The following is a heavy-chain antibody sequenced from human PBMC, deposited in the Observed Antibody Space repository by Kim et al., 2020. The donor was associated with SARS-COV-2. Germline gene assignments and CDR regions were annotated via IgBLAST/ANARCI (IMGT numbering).Heavy chain of an antibody. J-gene: IGHJ4*02. D-gene: IGHD3-10*01. Sequence: GGSLRLSCAASGFTFSSYSMNWVRQAPGKGLEWVSSISSSSSYIYYADSVKGRFTISRDNAKNSLYLQMNSLRAEDTAVYYCARGESYGSGSSMGSDYWGQGTLVTVSS. CDR3: ARGESYGSGSSMGSDY. V-gene: IGHV3-21*01. CDR1: GFTFSSYS. CDR2: ISSSSSYI.